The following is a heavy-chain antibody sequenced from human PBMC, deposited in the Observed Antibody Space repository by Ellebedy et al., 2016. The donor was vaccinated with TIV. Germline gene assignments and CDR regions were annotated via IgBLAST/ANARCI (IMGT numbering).Heavy chain of an antibody. J-gene: IGHJ6*02. Sequence: SVKVSCXASGGTFNSYDIHWVRQAPGQALEWMGWITPFNGNTNYAQKFQDRVTITRDRSMSTAYMELSSLRSEDTAMYYCARGGDYSNRDYYYYYGMDVWGQGTTVTVSS. D-gene: IGHD4-11*01. V-gene: IGHV1-45*02. CDR1: GGTFNSYD. CDR2: ITPFNGNT. CDR3: ARGGDYSNRDYYYYYGMDV.